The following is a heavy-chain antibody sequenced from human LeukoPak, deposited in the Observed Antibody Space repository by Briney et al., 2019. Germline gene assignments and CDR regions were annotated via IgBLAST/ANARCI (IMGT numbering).Heavy chain of an antibody. CDR1: GFTLSSYG. CDR2: ISGSGGST. V-gene: IGHV3-23*01. Sequence: GGSLRLSCAASGFTLSSYGMSWVRQAPGKGLEWVSAISGSGGSTYYADSVKGRFTISRDNSKNTLYLQMNSLRAEDTAVYYCAKDRNYDFWSGPDAFDIWGQGTMVTVSS. CDR3: AKDRNYDFWSGPDAFDI. J-gene: IGHJ3*02. D-gene: IGHD3-3*01.